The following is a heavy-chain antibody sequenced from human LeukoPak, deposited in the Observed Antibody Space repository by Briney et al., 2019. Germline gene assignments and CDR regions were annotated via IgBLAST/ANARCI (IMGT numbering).Heavy chain of an antibody. Sequence: ASVKVPCKASGGTFSSYAISWVRQAPGQGLEWMGGIIPIFGTANYAQKFQGRVTITTDESTGTAYMELSSLRSEDTAVYYCARAVPPSMFGNFDYWGQGTLVTVSS. V-gene: IGHV1-69*05. CDR1: GGTFSSYA. CDR2: IIPIFGTA. CDR3: ARAVPPSMFGNFDY. D-gene: IGHD3-10*02. J-gene: IGHJ4*02.